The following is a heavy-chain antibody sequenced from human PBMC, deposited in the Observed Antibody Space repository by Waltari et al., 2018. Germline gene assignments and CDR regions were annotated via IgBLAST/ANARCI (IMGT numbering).Heavy chain of an antibody. Sequence: QVQLVQSGAEVKKPGASVKVSCKASGYTFTGYYMHWVRQAPGQALEWMGWITPFNGNTNYAQKFQDRVTITRDRSMSTAYMELSSLRSEDTAMYYCARSVEYSSSSPLDYWGQGTLVTVSS. CDR3: ARSVEYSSSSPLDY. J-gene: IGHJ4*02. CDR1: GYTFTGYY. CDR2: ITPFNGNT. D-gene: IGHD6-6*01. V-gene: IGHV1-45*02.